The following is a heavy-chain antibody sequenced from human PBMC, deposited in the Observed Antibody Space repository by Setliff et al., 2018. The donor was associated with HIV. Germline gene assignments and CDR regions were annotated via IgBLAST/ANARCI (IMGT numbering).Heavy chain of an antibody. CDR2: FDPELGET. D-gene: IGHD1-26*01. V-gene: IGHV1-24*01. J-gene: IGHJ4*02. CDR1: GYTLTKLS. CDR3: ATDNREGVGTPYYFDY. Sequence: ASVKVSCKVSGYTLTKLSMHWVRQAPEKGLEWMGGFDPELGETFFAQNFRGRLTMTQGTSTDTAYMELTSLRSDDTAMYYCATDNREGVGTPYYFDYWGQGTQGTAPQ.